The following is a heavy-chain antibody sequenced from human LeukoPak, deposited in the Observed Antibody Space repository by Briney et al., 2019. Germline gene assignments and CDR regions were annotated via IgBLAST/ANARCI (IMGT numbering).Heavy chain of an antibody. CDR3: ARDPYSSGRPLDY. CDR1: GGSISSSSYY. CDR2: IYHSGST. Sequence: SETLSLTCTVSGGSISSSSYYWGWIRQPPGKGLEWIGEIYHSGSTNYNPSLKSRVTISVDKSKNQFSLKLSSVTAADTAVYYCARDPYSSGRPLDYWGQGTLVTVSS. D-gene: IGHD6-19*01. J-gene: IGHJ4*02. V-gene: IGHV4-39*07.